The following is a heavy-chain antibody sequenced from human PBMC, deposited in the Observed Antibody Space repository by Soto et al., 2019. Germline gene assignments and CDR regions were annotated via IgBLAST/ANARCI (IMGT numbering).Heavy chain of an antibody. D-gene: IGHD3-22*01. CDR3: ATPRPSRYYDGSGYYGGGYFQH. V-gene: IGHV3-53*02. Sequence: EVQLVETGGGLIQPGGSLRLSCAASGFTVSSNYMSWVRQAPGKGLEWVSVIYSGGSTYYADSVKGRFTISRDNSKNTLYLQMNSLRAEDTAVYYCATPRPSRYYDGSGYYGGGYFQHWGQGTLVTVSS. J-gene: IGHJ1*01. CDR1: GFTVSSNY. CDR2: IYSGGST.